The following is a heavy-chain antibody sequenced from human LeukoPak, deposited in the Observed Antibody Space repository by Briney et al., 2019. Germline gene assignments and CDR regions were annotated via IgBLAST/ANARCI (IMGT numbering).Heavy chain of an antibody. CDR2: INPGSGGT. J-gene: IGHJ4*01. CDR1: EYTFTNYH. Sequence: GASVKVSCKASEYTFTNYHIHWVRQAPGQRLEWMGVINPGSGGTNYAQKFQGRVTMTRDTSTSTLYMELSSLRSDDTAVYFCATDYWSGDSYYDFFDSWGHGTLVTVSS. D-gene: IGHD2-21*01. V-gene: IGHV1-46*01. CDR3: ATDYWSGDSYYDFFDS.